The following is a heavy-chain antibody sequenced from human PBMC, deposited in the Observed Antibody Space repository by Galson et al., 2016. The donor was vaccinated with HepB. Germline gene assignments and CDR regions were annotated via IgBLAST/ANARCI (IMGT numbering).Heavy chain of an antibody. CDR2: TYYNFKWYN. V-gene: IGHV6-1*01. J-gene: IGHJ3*02. D-gene: IGHD2-8*02. CDR1: GDSVSSNSAA. Sequence: CAISGDSVSSNSAAWNWIRQSPSRGLEWLGRTYYNFKWYNDYAASVKSRITINPDTSKNQFSLQLNSVTPEDTAVYYCARLYWGLRAFDIWGQGTMVTVSS. CDR3: ARLYWGLRAFDI.